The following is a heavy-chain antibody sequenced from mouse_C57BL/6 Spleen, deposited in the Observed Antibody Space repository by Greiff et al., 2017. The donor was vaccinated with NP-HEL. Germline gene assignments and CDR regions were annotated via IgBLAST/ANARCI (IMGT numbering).Heavy chain of an antibody. CDR2: INPNNGGT. CDR1: GYTFTDYN. V-gene: IGHV1-18*01. CDR3: ARGGYFDV. J-gene: IGHJ1*03. Sequence: VQLQQSGPELVKPGASVKIPCKASGYTFTDYNMDWVKQSHGKSLEWIGDINPNNGGTTYNQKFKGKATLTVDQSSSTAYMELRSLTSEDTAVYYWARGGYFDVWGTGTTVTVSS.